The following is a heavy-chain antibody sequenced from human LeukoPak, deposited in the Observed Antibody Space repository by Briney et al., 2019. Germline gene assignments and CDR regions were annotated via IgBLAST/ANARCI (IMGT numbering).Heavy chain of an antibody. V-gene: IGHV4-34*01. CDR3: ARDPPSTYYYGSGTSALSP. Sequence: SETLSLTCAVYGGSFSGYYWSWIRQPPGKGLAWIGEINHSGSTNYNPSLKSRVTISVDTSKNQFSLKLSSVTAADTAVYYCARDPPSTYYYGSGTSALSPWGQGTLVTVSS. CDR1: GGSFSGYY. D-gene: IGHD3-10*01. J-gene: IGHJ5*02. CDR2: INHSGST.